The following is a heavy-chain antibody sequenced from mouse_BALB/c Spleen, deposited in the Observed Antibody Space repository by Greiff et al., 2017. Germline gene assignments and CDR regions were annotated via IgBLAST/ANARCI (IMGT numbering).Heavy chain of an antibody. CDR2: ISSGGST. CDR1: GFTFSSYA. Sequence: EVKLVESGGGLVKPGGSLKLSCAASGFTFSSYAMSWVRQTPEKRLEWVASISSGGSTYYPDSVKGRFTISRDNARNILYLQMSSLRSEDTAMYYCARGQQRGTMDYWGQGTTLTVSS. J-gene: IGHJ2*01. CDR3: ARGQQRGTMDY. V-gene: IGHV5-6-5*01. D-gene: IGHD1-1*02.